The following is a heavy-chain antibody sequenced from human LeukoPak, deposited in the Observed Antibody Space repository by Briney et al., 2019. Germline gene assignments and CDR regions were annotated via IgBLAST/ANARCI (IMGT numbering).Heavy chain of an antibody. Sequence: GGSLRFSCAASGFTFSSYGMSWVRQAPGKGLEWVSAISGSGGSTYYADSVKGRFTISRDNSKNTLYLQMNSLRAEDTAVYYCANEVGSIVGANWGQGTLVTVSS. CDR2: ISGSGGST. J-gene: IGHJ1*01. CDR1: GFTFSSYG. V-gene: IGHV3-23*01. D-gene: IGHD1-26*01. CDR3: ANEVGSIVGAN.